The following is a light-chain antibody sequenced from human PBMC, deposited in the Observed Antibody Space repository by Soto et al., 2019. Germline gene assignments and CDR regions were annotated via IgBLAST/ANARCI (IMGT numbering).Light chain of an antibody. J-gene: IGKJ2*01. CDR1: QSVSSN. V-gene: IGKV3-15*01. Sequence: EIVMTQSPATLSVSPGERATLSCRASQSVSSNLAWYQQQPGQAPRLLIYGASTRATGIPARFSGSGSGTDFSLILSSLQSEDFAVFYCQQYNNWHPRTFGEGIKLEIK. CDR2: GAS. CDR3: QQYNNWHPRT.